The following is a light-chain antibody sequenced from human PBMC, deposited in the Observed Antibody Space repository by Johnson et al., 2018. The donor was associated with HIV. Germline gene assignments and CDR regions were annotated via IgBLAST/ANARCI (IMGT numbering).Light chain of an antibody. CDR2: ENN. CDR3: GTWDTSLSVYV. J-gene: IGLJ1*01. Sequence: HSVLTQPPSVSAAPGQKVTISCSGSSSNIGSNFVSWYQQLPGTAPKLLIYENNKRPSGIPDRFSGSKSDTSATLGITGLQTGDEAEYYCGTWDTSLSVYVFGTGTKVTVL. V-gene: IGLV1-51*01. CDR1: SSNIGSNF.